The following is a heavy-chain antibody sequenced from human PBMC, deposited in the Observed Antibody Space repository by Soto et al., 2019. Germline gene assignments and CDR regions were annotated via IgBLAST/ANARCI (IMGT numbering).Heavy chain of an antibody. CDR2: INDSGTT. CDR3: AREPSQNVSSHYGMDV. J-gene: IGHJ6*02. CDR1: GGSFSGFY. V-gene: IGHV4-34*01. Sequence: SENLPDTCAIYGGSFSGFYWSWIRQPPGKGLEWIGEINDSGTTNYNPSLKSRVTISADTSKTHFSLRLTSVTAADTAVYYCAREPSQNVSSHYGMDVWGQWTTVT.